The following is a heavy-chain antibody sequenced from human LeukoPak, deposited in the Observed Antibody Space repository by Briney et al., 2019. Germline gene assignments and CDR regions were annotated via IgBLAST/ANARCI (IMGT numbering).Heavy chain of an antibody. CDR1: GDSVSSKSAA. Sequence: SQTLSLTCAISGDSVSSKSAAWNWIRLSPSRGLEWLGRTYYRSKWYYEYAVSVRSRITVNPDTSKNQLSLHLNSVTPEDTAVYYCATWRFDYWGQGTLVTVSS. J-gene: IGHJ4*02. CDR3: ATWRFDY. V-gene: IGHV6-1*01. CDR2: TYYRSKWYY.